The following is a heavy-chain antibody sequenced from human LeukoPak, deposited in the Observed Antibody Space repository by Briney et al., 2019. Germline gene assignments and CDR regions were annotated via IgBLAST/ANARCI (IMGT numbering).Heavy chain of an antibody. J-gene: IGHJ4*02. CDR3: ARINVPPPVGSKELRYFDWQYYFDY. CDR2: MNPNSGNT. D-gene: IGHD3-9*01. CDR1: GYTFTSYD. V-gene: IGHV1-8*01. Sequence: ASVKVSCKASGYTFTSYDINWVRQATGQGLEWMGWMNPNSGNTGCAQKFQGRVTMTRNTSISTAYMELSSLRSEDTAVYYCARINVPPPVGSKELRYFDWQYYFDYWGQGTLVTASS.